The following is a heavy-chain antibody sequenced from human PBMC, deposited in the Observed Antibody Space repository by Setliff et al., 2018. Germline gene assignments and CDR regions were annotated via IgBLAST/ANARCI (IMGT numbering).Heavy chain of an antibody. D-gene: IGHD2-21*02. Sequence: GGSLRLSCAASGFTFDDYVMSWVRQAPGKGLEWVSDINRNGGRIGYADPVKGRFTIFRDNSKNSLYLQMDSLRVEDTAVYYCARGYCGDCYSYLGSWGQGTLVTVSS. J-gene: IGHJ5*02. CDR1: GFTFDDYV. CDR2: INRNGGRI. CDR3: ARGYCGDCYSYLGS. V-gene: IGHV3-20*04.